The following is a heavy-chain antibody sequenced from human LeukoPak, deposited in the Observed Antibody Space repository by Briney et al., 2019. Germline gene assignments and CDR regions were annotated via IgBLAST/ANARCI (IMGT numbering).Heavy chain of an antibody. V-gene: IGHV4-38-2*02. CDR2: IYHSGNT. CDR3: ARDTRYYYDSSGYFYLGFDY. CDR1: GYSISSGHY. Sequence: PSETLSLTCAVSGYSISSGHYCAWVRQPPGKGLEWIGSIYHSGNTYYNASLKSRVSISVDTSKNQFSLKLTSMTAADTAIYYCARDTRYYYDSSGYFYLGFDYWGQGTLVTVSS. J-gene: IGHJ4*02. D-gene: IGHD3-22*01.